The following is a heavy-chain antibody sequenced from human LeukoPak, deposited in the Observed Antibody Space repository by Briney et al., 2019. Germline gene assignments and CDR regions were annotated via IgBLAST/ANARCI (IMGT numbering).Heavy chain of an antibody. CDR2: ISGSGGST. CDR3: AKDTRQLDAFDI. CDR1: GFTFSNYG. D-gene: IGHD6-13*01. Sequence: GGSLRLSCAASGFTFSNYGMSWVRQAPGKGLEWVSAISGSGGSTYYADSVKGRFTISRDNSKNTLYLQMNSLRAEDTAVYYCAKDTRQLDAFDIWDQGTMVTVSS. J-gene: IGHJ3*02. V-gene: IGHV3-23*01.